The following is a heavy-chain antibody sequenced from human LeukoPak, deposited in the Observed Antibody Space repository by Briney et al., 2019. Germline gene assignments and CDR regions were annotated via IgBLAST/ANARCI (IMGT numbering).Heavy chain of an antibody. V-gene: IGHV4-31*03. Sequence: PSETLSLTCTVSGGSISSGAYYWSWIRQVPGKGLEWIGYGYFRGNTFYNPSLKGRVTISVDTSNNHFSLQLNSVTAADTAVYYCARDASLRDYSGYGWDAFDIWGQGTMVTVSS. D-gene: IGHD5-12*01. CDR1: GGSISSGAYY. CDR3: ARDASLRDYSGYGWDAFDI. J-gene: IGHJ3*02. CDR2: GYFRGNT.